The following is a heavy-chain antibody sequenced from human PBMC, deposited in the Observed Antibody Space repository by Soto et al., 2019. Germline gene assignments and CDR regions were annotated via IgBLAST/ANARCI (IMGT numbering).Heavy chain of an antibody. V-gene: IGHV3-66*01. CDR1: GFTVSSNY. D-gene: IGHD1-1*01. CDR3: ARVLRYHAFDI. J-gene: IGHJ3*02. Sequence: EVQLVESGGGLVQPGGSLRLSCAASGFTVSSNYMSWVRQAPGKGLEWVSVIYSGGSTYYADSVKGRFTISRDNSKNTLYLQMNSLRAEDTAVYYCARVLRYHAFDIWGQGTMVIVSS. CDR2: IYSGGST.